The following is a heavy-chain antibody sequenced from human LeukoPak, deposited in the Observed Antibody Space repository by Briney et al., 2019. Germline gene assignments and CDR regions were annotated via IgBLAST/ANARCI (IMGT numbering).Heavy chain of an antibody. Sequence: GSSVKVSCKASGYTFNIYGISWVGQAPGHGRNWRGGISGYNANTDYAQNLQRRGTMTTDTSTTTVYMELRSLTSDDTAVYYCASGGYGNYFAYWGQGTLVTVSS. CDR2: ISGYNANT. CDR1: GYTFNIYG. CDR3: ASGGYGNYFAY. V-gene: IGHV1-18*01. D-gene: IGHD1-26*01. J-gene: IGHJ4*02.